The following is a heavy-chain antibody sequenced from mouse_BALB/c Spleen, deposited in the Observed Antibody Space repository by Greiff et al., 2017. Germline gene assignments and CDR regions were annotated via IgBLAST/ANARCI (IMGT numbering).Heavy chain of an antibody. CDR1: GFTFSSYG. CDR3: AREEIYGNYGGY. Sequence: EVQRVESGGDLVKPGGSLKLSCAASGFTFSSYGMSWVRQTPDKRLEWVATISSGGSYTYYPDSVKGRFTISRDNAKNTLYLQMSSLKSEDTAMYYCAREEIYGNYGGYWGQGTTLTVSS. V-gene: IGHV5-6*01. D-gene: IGHD2-1*01. CDR2: ISSGGSYT. J-gene: IGHJ2*01.